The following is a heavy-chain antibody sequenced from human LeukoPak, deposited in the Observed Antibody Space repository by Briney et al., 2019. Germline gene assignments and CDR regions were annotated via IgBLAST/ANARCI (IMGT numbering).Heavy chain of an antibody. D-gene: IGHD2-2*01. CDR3: AKLPPGSSRYYMDV. CDR2: IKEDGSEK. J-gene: IGHJ6*03. CDR1: GFTFSSYW. Sequence: PGGSLRLSCAASGFTFSSYWMSWVRQAPGKGVEWVANIKEDGSEKYYVDSVRGRFTIARDNAKNSQFLQMNSLRVEDTAVYYCAKLPPGSSRYYMDVWGKGTTVTVSS. V-gene: IGHV3-7*01.